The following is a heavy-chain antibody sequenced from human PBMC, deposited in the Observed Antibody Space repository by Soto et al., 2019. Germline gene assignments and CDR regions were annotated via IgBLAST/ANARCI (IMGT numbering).Heavy chain of an antibody. J-gene: IGHJ6*02. D-gene: IGHD2-15*01. V-gene: IGHV3-30*18. CDR2: ISYDGSNK. Sequence: QVQLVESGGGVVQPGRSLRLSCAASGFTFSSYGMHWVRQAPGKGLEWVAVISYDGSNKYYADSVKGRFTISRDNSKNTLYLQMNSLRAEDTAVYYCAKYGGECSGGSCYNYYYGMDVWGQGTTVTVSS. CDR3: AKYGGECSGGSCYNYYYGMDV. CDR1: GFTFSSYG.